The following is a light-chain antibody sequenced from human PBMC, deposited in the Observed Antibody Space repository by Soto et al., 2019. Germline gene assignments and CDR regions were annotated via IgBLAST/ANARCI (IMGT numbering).Light chain of an antibody. CDR2: SNN. J-gene: IGLJ2*01. Sequence: QSVLTQPPSASGTPGQRVTISCSGSSSNIGSNTVNWYQQLPGTAPKLLIYSNNQRPSGVPVRFSGSKSGTSASLAISGLQSEDEDDYYCAAWDDSLVVFGGGTKLTVL. CDR1: SSNIGSNT. V-gene: IGLV1-44*01. CDR3: AAWDDSLVV.